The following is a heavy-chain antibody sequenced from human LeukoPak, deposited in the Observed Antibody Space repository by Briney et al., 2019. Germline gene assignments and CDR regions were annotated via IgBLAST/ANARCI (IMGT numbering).Heavy chain of an antibody. CDR1: GFTFSSYG. D-gene: IGHD1-26*01. Sequence: GGSLRLSCAASGFTFSSYGMHWVRQAPGKGLEGVAVIWYDGSNKYYADSVKGRFTISRDNSKNTLYLQMNSLRAEDTAVYYCARDRRGGGGSYFDYWGQGTLVTVSS. V-gene: IGHV3-33*01. CDR3: ARDRRGGGGSYFDY. CDR2: IWYDGSNK. J-gene: IGHJ4*02.